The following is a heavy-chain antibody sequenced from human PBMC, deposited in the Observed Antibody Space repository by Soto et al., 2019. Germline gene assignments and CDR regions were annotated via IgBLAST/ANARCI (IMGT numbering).Heavy chain of an antibody. D-gene: IGHD4-17*01. CDR2: IEYSGNI. CDR1: GGSISTTSHN. CDR3: ARQGGDYADN. V-gene: IGHV4-39*01. Sequence: QLQLQESGPGLVKPSETLSLTCIVSGGSISTTSHNWVWIRQSPGTGLEWIGTIEYSGNINYNPSLKSRVTVFVDTSKNQFSLKLSSVTAADTAVYYCARQGGDYADNWGQGTLVTVSS. J-gene: IGHJ4*02.